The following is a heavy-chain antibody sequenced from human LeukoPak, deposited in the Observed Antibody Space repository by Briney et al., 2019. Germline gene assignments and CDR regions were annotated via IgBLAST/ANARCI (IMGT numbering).Heavy chain of an antibody. D-gene: IGHD5-12*01. CDR3: ARVKPTVATADY. J-gene: IGHJ4*02. CDR1: GFTFSSYG. CDR2: IWYDGSNK. V-gene: IGHV3-33*01. Sequence: PGRSLRLSCAASGFTFSSYGMHWVRQAPGKGLEWVAVIWYDGSNKYYADSVKGRFTISRDNSKNTLYLQMNSLRAEDMAVYYCARVKPTVATADYWGQGTLVTVSS.